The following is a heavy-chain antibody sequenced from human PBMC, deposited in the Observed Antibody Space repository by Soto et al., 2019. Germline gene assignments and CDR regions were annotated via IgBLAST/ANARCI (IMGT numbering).Heavy chain of an antibody. Sequence: QVQLQQWGAGLLKPSETLSLTCAVYGGSFSGYYWSWIRQPPGKGLEWIGEINHSGSTNYNPSLKSRVTISVDTSKNQFSLKLSSVTAADTAVYYCASEAAAGTAYYFDYWGQGTLVTVSS. CDR3: ASEAAAGTAYYFDY. CDR2: INHSGST. D-gene: IGHD6-13*01. CDR1: GGSFSGYY. V-gene: IGHV4-34*01. J-gene: IGHJ4*02.